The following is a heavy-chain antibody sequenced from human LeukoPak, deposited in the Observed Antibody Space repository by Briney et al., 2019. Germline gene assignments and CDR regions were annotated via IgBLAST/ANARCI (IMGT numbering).Heavy chain of an antibody. CDR3: AKDGYTSYSNYAVYGYFDY. J-gene: IGHJ4*02. Sequence: GGSLRLSCAASGFTFSSYAMSWVRQAPGKGLEWVSAISGSGGSTYYADSVKGRFTISRDNSKNTLYLQMNSLRAEDTAVYYCAKDGYTSYSNYAVYGYFDYWGQGTLVTVSS. CDR2: ISGSGGST. D-gene: IGHD5-24*01. V-gene: IGHV3-23*01. CDR1: GFTFSSYA.